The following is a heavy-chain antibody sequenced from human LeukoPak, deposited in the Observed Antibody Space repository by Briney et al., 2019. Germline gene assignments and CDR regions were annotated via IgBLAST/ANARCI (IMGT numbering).Heavy chain of an antibody. D-gene: IGHD1-14*01. V-gene: IGHV4-34*01. J-gene: IGHJ6*03. CDR3: ARVGPWVNPDYYYYYMDV. CDR1: GFTFSSYW. Sequence: GSLRLSCAASGFTFSSYWMSWVRQAPGKGLEWIGEINHSGSTNYNPSLKSRVTISVDTSKNQFSLKLSSVTAADTAVYYCARVGPWVNPDYYYYYMDVWGKGTTVTVSS. CDR2: INHSGST.